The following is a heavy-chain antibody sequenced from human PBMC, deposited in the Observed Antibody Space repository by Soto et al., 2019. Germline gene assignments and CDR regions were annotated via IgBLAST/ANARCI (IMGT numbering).Heavy chain of an antibody. J-gene: IGHJ3*01. CDR3: AREPRYSTSRYHDPFDL. D-gene: IGHD6-13*01. CDR2: VSYSGIT. CDR1: GGSISTDS. V-gene: IGHV4-59*01. Sequence: LSLTCTVSGGSISTDSWHWIRQPPRKGLEWIGYVSYSGITNYNPSLKSRVAISVDTSKTQFSLKLTSVTAADTAVYYCAREPRYSTSRYHDPFDLWGRGTMVTVSS.